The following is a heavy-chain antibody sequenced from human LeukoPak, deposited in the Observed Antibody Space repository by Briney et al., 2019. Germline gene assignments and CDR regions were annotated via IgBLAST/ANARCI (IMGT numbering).Heavy chain of an antibody. J-gene: IGHJ4*02. CDR2: IYYSGST. CDR3: ARIDRAVAGTIDY. D-gene: IGHD6-19*01. V-gene: IGHV4-59*08. Sequence: SETLSLTCTVSGGSISSYFWSWIRQPPGKGLEWIGYIYYSGSTNYNPSLKSRVTMSLDTSKKQFSLKLSSVTAADTAVYYCARIDRAVAGTIDYWGQGTLVTVSS. CDR1: GGSISSYF.